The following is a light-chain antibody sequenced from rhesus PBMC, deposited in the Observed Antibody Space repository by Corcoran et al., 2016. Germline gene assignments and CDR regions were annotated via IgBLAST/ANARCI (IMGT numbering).Light chain of an antibody. J-gene: IGKJ2*01. V-gene: IGKV3-24*01. CDR3: LQHSNWPYS. Sequence: EIVMTQSPATLSLSPGERATLSCRASQSVSSSLAWYQQKPGQAPRLLIYCASSRATGIPDRFSGSGSGTDFTLTISSLEPEDVAFYYCLQHSNWPYSFGQGTKVEIK. CDR1: QSVSSS. CDR2: CAS.